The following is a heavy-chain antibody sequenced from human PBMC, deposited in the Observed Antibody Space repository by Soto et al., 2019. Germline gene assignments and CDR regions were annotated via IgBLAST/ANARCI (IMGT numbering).Heavy chain of an antibody. D-gene: IGHD3-9*01. CDR3: ARVGDYDILTGYYGVDY. J-gene: IGHJ4*02. V-gene: IGHV3-33*01. Sequence: HPGGSLRLSCAASGFTFSSYGMHWVRQAPGKGLEWVAVIWYGGSNKYYADSVKGRFTISRDNSKNTLYLQMNSLRAEDTAVYYCARVGDYDILTGYYGVDYWGQGTLVTVSS. CDR1: GFTFSSYG. CDR2: IWYGGSNK.